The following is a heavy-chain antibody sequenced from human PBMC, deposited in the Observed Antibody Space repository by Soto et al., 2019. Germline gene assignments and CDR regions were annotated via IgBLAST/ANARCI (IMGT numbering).Heavy chain of an antibody. J-gene: IGHJ4*02. Sequence: ASVKVSCKASGYTFTHFYITWVRQAPGQGLEWMGAISPHNFNTNFAQKFQGRVTLTTDTSTNTAYMELRSLTSDDTAVYYCARDEGVYDILTGYYKGHHFGYWGQGVLVTVSS. V-gene: IGHV1-18*01. CDR3: ARDEGVYDILTGYYKGHHFGY. D-gene: IGHD3-9*01. CDR1: GYTFTHFY. CDR2: ISPHNFNT.